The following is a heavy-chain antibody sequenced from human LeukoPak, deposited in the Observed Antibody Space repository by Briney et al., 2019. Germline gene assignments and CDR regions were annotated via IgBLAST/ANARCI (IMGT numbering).Heavy chain of an antibody. D-gene: IGHD3-10*01. CDR3: AARSGSYYFYFDY. Sequence: ASVKVSCKASGGTFSSYAISWVRQAPGQGLEWMGGVTPIFGTANYAQKFQGRVTITADESTSTAYMELSSLRSEDTAVYYCAARSGSYYFYFDYWGQGTLVTVSS. V-gene: IGHV1-69*13. CDR1: GGTFSSYA. CDR2: VTPIFGTA. J-gene: IGHJ4*02.